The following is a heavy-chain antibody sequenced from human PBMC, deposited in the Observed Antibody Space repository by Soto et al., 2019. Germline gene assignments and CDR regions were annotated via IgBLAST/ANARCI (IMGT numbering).Heavy chain of an antibody. CDR3: ARELGEYSSNWYYFDY. V-gene: IGHV3-48*03. Sequence: GGSLRLSCAASGFTFSIYEMNWGRQAPGKGLEWVSYISSSGGTIYYADSVKGRFTISRDNAKKSLYLQMNSLRDEDTAVYYCARELGEYSSNWYYFDYWGQGT. CDR2: ISSSGGTI. D-gene: IGHD6-13*01. CDR1: GFTFSIYE. J-gene: IGHJ4*02.